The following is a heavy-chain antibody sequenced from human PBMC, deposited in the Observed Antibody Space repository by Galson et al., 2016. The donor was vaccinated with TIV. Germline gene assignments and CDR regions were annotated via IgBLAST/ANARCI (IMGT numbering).Heavy chain of an antibody. J-gene: IGHJ6*03. CDR3: ARPSSSCGECFYYYYMDV. CDR1: GGTFDIYA. Sequence: SVKVSCKASGGTFDIYAISWVRQAPGQGLEWMGGILPIFGAANYAQKFQGRVTITADESTNTAYMELSSLKSADTAVYYCARPSSSCGECFYYYYMDVWGKGTTVTVS. CDR2: ILPIFGAA. V-gene: IGHV1-69*13. D-gene: IGHD6-13*01.